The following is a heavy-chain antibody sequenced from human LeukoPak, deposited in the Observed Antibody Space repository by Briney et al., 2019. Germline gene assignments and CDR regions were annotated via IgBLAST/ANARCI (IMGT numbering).Heavy chain of an antibody. CDR3: AKIHVDTAMVSDY. CDR2: ISFDGNTK. J-gene: IGHJ4*02. CDR1: GFAFSTYA. V-gene: IGHV3-30-3*02. Sequence: GRSLRLSCAASGFAFSTYAMHWVRQAPGKGLEWLAVISFDGNTKYYADSVKGRFTISRDNSKNTLYLQMNSLRAEDTAVYYCAKIHVDTAMVSDYWGQGTLVTVSS. D-gene: IGHD5-18*01.